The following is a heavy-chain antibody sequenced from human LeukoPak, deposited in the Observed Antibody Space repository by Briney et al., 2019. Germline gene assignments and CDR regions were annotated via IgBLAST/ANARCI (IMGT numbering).Heavy chain of an antibody. CDR3: ARGFTIFGVVNDAFDI. D-gene: IGHD3-3*01. V-gene: IGHV3-7*01. CDR1: GFTFSSYW. Sequence: GGSLRLSCAASGFTFSSYWMSWVRQAPGKGLEWVANIKQDGSEKYYVDSVKGRFTISRDNAKNTLYLQMKSLRAEDTAVYYCARGFTIFGVVNDAFDIWGQGTMVTVSS. J-gene: IGHJ3*02. CDR2: IKQDGSEK.